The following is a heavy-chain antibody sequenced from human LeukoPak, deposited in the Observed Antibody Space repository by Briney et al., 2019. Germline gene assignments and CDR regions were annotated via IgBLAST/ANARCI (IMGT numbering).Heavy chain of an antibody. V-gene: IGHV3-21*01. D-gene: IGHD3-22*01. CDR3: AHSKTCYYDSSGYFCLYGMDG. CDR1: GFTFSNYG. J-gene: IGHJ6*02. CDR2: ISSTRSYI. Sequence: AGGSLRLSCAASGFTFSNYGMNWVRQTPDKGLVWVASISSTRSYIYYTDSVRGRFTISRDNTKNTLYLQMNSLRAEDTAVYYCAHSKTCYYDSSGYFCLYGMDGWGQGTTVTVSS.